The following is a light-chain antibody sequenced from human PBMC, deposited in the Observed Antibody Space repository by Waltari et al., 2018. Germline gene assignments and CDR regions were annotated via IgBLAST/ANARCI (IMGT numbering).Light chain of an antibody. V-gene: IGKV3-15*01. Sequence: ETVMTQSQATLSVSPGERVTFSCRASQSVGNKLAWYQQKPGQAPRLLIYGASTRATGIPARFSGSGSGTEFTLTISSLQSEDFAVYYCQQSDNWPPLFTFGPGTKVDIK. CDR3: QQSDNWPPLFT. J-gene: IGKJ3*01. CDR2: GAS. CDR1: QSVGNK.